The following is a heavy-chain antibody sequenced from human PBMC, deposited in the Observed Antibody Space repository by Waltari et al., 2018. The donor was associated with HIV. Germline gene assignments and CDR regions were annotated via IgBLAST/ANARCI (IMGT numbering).Heavy chain of an antibody. CDR1: GFTFRRTW. J-gene: IGHJ5*02. V-gene: IGHV3-74*03. CDR3: ATTTTTTYFS. D-gene: IGHD1-1*01. Sequence: EVQLVESGGGLVQPGESLRLSCGASGFTFRRTWRHWVRQAPGGGLVWVSRVNPDGSGTSYADSVKGRFTISRDNAKNTVYLQMNSLRAEDTAVYYCATTTTTTYFSWGQGTLVTVSS. CDR2: VNPDGSGT.